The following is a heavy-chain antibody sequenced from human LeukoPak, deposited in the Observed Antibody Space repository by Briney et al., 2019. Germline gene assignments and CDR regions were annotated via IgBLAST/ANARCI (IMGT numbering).Heavy chain of an antibody. Sequence: SETLSLTCAVYGGSFSGYYWSWIRQPPGKGLEWIGEINHSGSTNYNPSLKSRVTISVDTSKNQFPLKLSSVTAADTAVYYCAIASYGSGSWYFDYWGQGTLVTVSS. CDR2: INHSGST. J-gene: IGHJ4*02. CDR1: GGSFSGYY. V-gene: IGHV4-34*01. D-gene: IGHD3-10*01. CDR3: AIASYGSGSWYFDY.